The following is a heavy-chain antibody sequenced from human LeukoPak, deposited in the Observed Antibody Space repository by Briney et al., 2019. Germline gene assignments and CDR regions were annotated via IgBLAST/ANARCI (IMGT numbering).Heavy chain of an antibody. Sequence: PSETLSLTCTVSGGSISSSSYYWGWIRQPPGKGLEWIGSIYYSGSTIYNPSLKSRVTISVDTSKNQFSLKLSSVTAADTAVYYCARQGGGNRNGMDVWGQGTTVTVSS. CDR2: IYYSGST. CDR3: ARQGGGNRNGMDV. D-gene: IGHD4-23*01. V-gene: IGHV4-39*01. J-gene: IGHJ6*02. CDR1: GGSISSSSYY.